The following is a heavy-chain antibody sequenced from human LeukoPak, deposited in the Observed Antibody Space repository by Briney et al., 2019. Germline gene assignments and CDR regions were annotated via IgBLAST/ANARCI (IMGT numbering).Heavy chain of an antibody. CDR1: GFTFSSYG. Sequence: PGGSLRLSCAASGFTFSSYGMHWVRQAPGKGLEWVAFIRYDGSNKYYADSVKGRFTISRDNSKNTLYLQMNSLRAEDTAVYYCAKEGQTYYDILTGSGYYFDYWGQGTLVTVSS. CDR2: IRYDGSNK. D-gene: IGHD3-9*01. CDR3: AKEGQTYYDILTGSGYYFDY. V-gene: IGHV3-30*02. J-gene: IGHJ4*02.